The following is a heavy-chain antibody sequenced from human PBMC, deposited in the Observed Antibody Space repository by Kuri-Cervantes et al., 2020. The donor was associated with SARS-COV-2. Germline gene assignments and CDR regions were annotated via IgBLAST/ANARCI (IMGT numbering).Heavy chain of an antibody. CDR1: GFTFSSYE. CDR3: ARDRNDGWFDP. V-gene: IGHV3-48*03. J-gene: IGHJ5*02. D-gene: IGHD1-1*01. Sequence: GGSLRLSCAASGFTFSSYEMNRVRQAPGKGLEWVSYISGSGSTIYYADSVKGRFTISRDNAKNSLYLQMNSLRAEDTAVYYCARDRNDGWFDPWGQGTLVTVSS. CDR2: ISGSGSTI.